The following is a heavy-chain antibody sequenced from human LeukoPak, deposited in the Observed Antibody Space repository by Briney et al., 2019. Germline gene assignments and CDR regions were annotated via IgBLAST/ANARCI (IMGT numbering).Heavy chain of an antibody. CDR3: AKGDTDCTCPGY. CDR1: GFIVSSGY. D-gene: IGHD2-21*02. V-gene: IGHV3-53*01. J-gene: IGHJ4*02. CDR2: FERGGHT. Sequence: GGSLRLSCAASGFIVSSGYMSWVRQTPGKGLEWVSTFERGGHTAYADSVKGRFTISRDASENTIYLQMNSLRVEDTAVYYCAKGDTDCTCPGYWGQGTLVTVSS.